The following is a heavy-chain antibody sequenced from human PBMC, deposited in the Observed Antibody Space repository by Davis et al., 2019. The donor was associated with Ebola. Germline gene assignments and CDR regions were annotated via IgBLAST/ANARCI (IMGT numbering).Heavy chain of an antibody. CDR3: ARGIAEDIVVVPAAVGWFDP. Sequence: PSETLSLTCAVYGGSFSGYYWSWIRQPPGKGLEWIGEINHSGSTNYNPSLRSRVTISVDTSKNQFSLKLSSVTAADTAVYYCARGIAEDIVVVPAAVGWFDPWGQGTLVTVSS. CDR2: INHSGST. CDR1: GGSFSGYY. D-gene: IGHD2-2*01. V-gene: IGHV4-34*01. J-gene: IGHJ5*02.